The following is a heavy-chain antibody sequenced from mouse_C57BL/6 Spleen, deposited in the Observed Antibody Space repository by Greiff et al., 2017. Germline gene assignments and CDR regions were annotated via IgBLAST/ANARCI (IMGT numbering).Heavy chain of an antibody. CDR2: IYPGSGST. J-gene: IGHJ4*01. Sequence: QVQLKQSGAELVKPGASVKMSCKASGYTFTSYWITWVKQRPGQGLEWIGDIYPGSGSTNYNEKFKSKATLTVDTSSSTAYMQLSSLTSEDAAVYYCAREGGSYAMDYWGQGTSVTVSS. CDR3: AREGGSYAMDY. V-gene: IGHV1-55*01. CDR1: GYTFTSYW.